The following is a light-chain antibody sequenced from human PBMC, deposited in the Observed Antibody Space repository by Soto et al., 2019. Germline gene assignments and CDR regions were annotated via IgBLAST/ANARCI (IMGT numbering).Light chain of an antibody. J-gene: IGKJ3*01. V-gene: IGKV1-9*01. CDR3: QQLNSYPL. Sequence: DIQLTQSPSFLSASVGDRVTITCRASQGISSYLAWYQQKPGKAPKLLIYAASTLQSGVPARFSGRGSGTDFPLPISSLQPEDFATYYCQQLNSYPLFGHGTKVDIK. CDR2: AAS. CDR1: QGISSY.